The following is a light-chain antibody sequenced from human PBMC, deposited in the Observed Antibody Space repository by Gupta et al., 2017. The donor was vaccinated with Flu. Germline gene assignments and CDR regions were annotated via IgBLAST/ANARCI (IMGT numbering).Light chain of an antibody. Sequence: QSALTQPASVSGSLGQSITIYCTSDVETFKFVSWYQQHPGRSPKLMISEGNKRPSGVSLRFSVSKSANTASLTISGLQGGDEADYYCFSYAGDSSWAFGGGTKVTVL. V-gene: IGLV2-23*01. CDR3: FSYAGDSSWA. CDR1: SDVETFKF. J-gene: IGLJ3*02. CDR2: EGN.